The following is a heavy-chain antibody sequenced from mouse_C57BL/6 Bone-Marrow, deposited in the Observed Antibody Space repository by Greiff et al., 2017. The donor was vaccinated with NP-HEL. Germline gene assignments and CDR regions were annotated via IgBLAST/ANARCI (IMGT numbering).Heavy chain of an antibody. CDR2: IYPGSGNT. CDR3: ARIGDYFDY. D-gene: IGHD2-14*01. V-gene: IGHV1-76*01. J-gene: IGHJ2*01. CDR1: GYTFTDYY. Sequence: QVQLQQSGAELVRPGASVKLSCKASGYTFTDYYINWVKQRPGQGLEWIARIYPGSGNTYYNEKFKGKATLTAEKSSSTAYMQLSSLTSEDSAVYFCARIGDYFDYWGQGTTLTVSS.